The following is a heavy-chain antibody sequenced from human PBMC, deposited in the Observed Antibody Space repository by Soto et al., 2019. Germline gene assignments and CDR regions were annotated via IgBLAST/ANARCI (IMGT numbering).Heavy chain of an antibody. J-gene: IGHJ6*02. CDR1: GGSISSYY. CDR2: IYTSGST. V-gene: IGHV4-4*07. Sequence: SETLSLTCTVSGGSISSYYWSWIRQPAGKGLEWIGRIYTSGSTNYNPSLKSRVTMSLDTSKNQSSLKLTSVTAADTALCYCARGNCSSPNCYSFSGYYGMDVWGQGTTVTVSS. CDR3: ARGNCSSPNCYSFSGYYGMDV. D-gene: IGHD2-2*01.